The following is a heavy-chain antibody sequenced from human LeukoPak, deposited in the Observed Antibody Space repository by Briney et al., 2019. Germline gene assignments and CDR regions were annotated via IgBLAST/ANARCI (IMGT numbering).Heavy chain of an antibody. D-gene: IGHD4-23*01. V-gene: IGHV3-48*02. CDR3: ARVAAGYSVNYFDY. CDR2: ISTGSSTT. CDR1: EFAFSAYN. J-gene: IGHJ4*02. Sequence: GGSLRLSCAASEFAFSAYNMNWVRQAPGKGLEWVSYISTGSSTTYYADSVKGRFTISRDNVENSLYLQMNSLRDEDTAVYYCARVAAGYSVNYFDYWGQGTLVTVSS.